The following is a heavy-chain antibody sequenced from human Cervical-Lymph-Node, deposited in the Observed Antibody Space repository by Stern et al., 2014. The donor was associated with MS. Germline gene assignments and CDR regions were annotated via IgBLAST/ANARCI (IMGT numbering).Heavy chain of an antibody. CDR2: IYNSGAT. D-gene: IGHD3-3*01. V-gene: IGHV4-61*01. Sequence: VQLVESGPRLVKPSETLSLTCTVSGGSVNSATYYWTWIRQPPGKGLEWIGYIYNSGATKYNPSLQSRVTISLDTSNNQFSLKLNSVTAADTAVYYCARDLSPTIFENNGMGVWGQGTMVTVSS. J-gene: IGHJ6*02. CDR1: GGSVNSATYY. CDR3: ARDLSPTIFENNGMGV.